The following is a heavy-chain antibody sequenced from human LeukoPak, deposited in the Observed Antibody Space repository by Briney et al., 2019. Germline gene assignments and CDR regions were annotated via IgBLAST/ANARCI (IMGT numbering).Heavy chain of an antibody. V-gene: IGHV3-64D*09. CDR2: ISDSGGST. Sequence: GGSLRLSCAASGFTFSSYAMSWVRQAPGKGLEYVSAISDSGGSTYYADSVKGRFTISRDNSKNTLYLQMSSLRAEDTAVYFCVRGYSFGPYGMDVWGQGTTVTVSS. CDR3: VRGYSFGPYGMDV. D-gene: IGHD2-15*01. CDR1: GFTFSSYA. J-gene: IGHJ6*02.